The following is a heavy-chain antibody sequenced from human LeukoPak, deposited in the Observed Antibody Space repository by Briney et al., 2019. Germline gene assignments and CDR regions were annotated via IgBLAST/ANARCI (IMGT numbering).Heavy chain of an antibody. J-gene: IGHJ4*02. V-gene: IGHV4-34*01. CDR3: ARRVSRYYDRSGYYYPFWNY. D-gene: IGHD3-22*01. CDR2: INHVGTT. CDR1: GGSFNDHC. Sequence: SETLSLTCAGYGGSFNDHCWAWIRQPPGKGLEWIGQINHVGTTNYNTSLKSRVTISVDTSKNQFSVNLSSVTGADTAVYYCARRVSRYYDRSGYYYPFWNYWGQGTLVTVSS.